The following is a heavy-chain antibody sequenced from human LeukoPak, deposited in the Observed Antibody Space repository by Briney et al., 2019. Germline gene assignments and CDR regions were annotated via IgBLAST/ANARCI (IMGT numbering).Heavy chain of an antibody. CDR1: GGSISSGGYY. Sequence: SQTLSLTCTVSGGSISSGGYYWSWIRQPPGKGLEWIGEINHSGSTNYNPSLKSRVTISVDTSKNQFSLKLSSVTAADTAVYYCARNYYDSSGYPYYFDYWGQGTLVTVSS. V-gene: IGHV4-30-2*01. J-gene: IGHJ4*02. D-gene: IGHD3-22*01. CDR3: ARNYYDSSGYPYYFDY. CDR2: INHSGST.